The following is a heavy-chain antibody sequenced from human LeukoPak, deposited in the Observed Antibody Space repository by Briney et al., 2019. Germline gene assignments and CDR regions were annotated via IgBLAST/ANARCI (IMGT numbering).Heavy chain of an antibody. CDR1: GFTFSSFR. CDR2: INQDGSEK. CDR3: ARDVKSYSSGASYFDY. J-gene: IGHJ4*02. D-gene: IGHD6-19*01. V-gene: IGHV3-7*01. Sequence: PGGSLRLSCAASGFTFSSFRMSWVRQAPGKGQEWVAYINQDGSEKNYADSVKGRFTVSRDNAKNSLYLQMNSLRAEDTAVYYCARDVKSYSSGASYFDYWGQGTLVTVSS.